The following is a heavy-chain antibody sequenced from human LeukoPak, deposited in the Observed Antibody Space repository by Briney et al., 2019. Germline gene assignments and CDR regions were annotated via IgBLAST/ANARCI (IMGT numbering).Heavy chain of an antibody. V-gene: IGHV4-39*01. J-gene: IGHJ3*02. D-gene: IGHD3-9*01. CDR3: ASPDTYYHILTGYQTHYAFDI. CDR2: IYYSGRP. CDR1: GXSIRSSSYY. Sequence: KTWETLSPTFTVPGXSIRSSSYYWGWTRQPPGKGLELIGCIYYSGRPYDNLSLKSRVTISVDTSKYQVSMKRSSGTAADTAVYSCASPDTYYHILTGYQTHYAFDIWGQGTMVTVSS.